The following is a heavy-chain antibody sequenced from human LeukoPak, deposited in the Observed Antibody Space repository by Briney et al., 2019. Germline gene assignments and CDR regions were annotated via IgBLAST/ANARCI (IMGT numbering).Heavy chain of an antibody. D-gene: IGHD3-10*01. J-gene: IGHJ3*01. CDR1: GFTFSNYW. CDR3: ARRGIDAFDF. CDR2: INEDGSEK. V-gene: IGHV3-7*01. Sequence: PGGSLRLSCAASGFTFSNYWMGWVRQAPGRGLEWVANINEDGSEKYYVDSVKGRFTISRDNGKNSLYLQINSLRAEDTAVYYCARRGIDAFDFWGQGTMVTVSS.